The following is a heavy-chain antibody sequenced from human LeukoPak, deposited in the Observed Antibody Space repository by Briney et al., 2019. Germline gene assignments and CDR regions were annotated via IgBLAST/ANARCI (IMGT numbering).Heavy chain of an antibody. CDR3: ARHEFDSGSLPYFDY. Sequence: PSGTLSLTCAVSGGSISSSNWWSWVRPPPGKGQEWIGEIYHSGSTNYNPSLKSRVTISVDKSKNQFSLKLSAVTAADTAVYYCARHEFDSGSLPYFDYWGQGILVTVSS. CDR1: GGSISSSNW. V-gene: IGHV4-4*02. CDR2: IYHSGST. J-gene: IGHJ4*02. D-gene: IGHD3-10*01.